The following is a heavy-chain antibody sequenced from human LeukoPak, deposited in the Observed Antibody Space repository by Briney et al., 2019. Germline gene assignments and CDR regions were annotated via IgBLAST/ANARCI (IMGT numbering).Heavy chain of an antibody. V-gene: IGHV3-7*01. Sequence: PGGSLRLSCAASGFTFSSYWMSWVRQAPGKGLEWVANIKQDGSEKYYVDSVKGRFTISRDNAKNSLYLQMNSLRAEDTAVYYCARDGYDFWSGYFYYYYYMDVWGKGTTVTVSS. D-gene: IGHD3-3*01. CDR1: GFTFSSYW. CDR3: ARDGYDFWSGYFYYYYYMDV. J-gene: IGHJ6*03. CDR2: IKQDGSEK.